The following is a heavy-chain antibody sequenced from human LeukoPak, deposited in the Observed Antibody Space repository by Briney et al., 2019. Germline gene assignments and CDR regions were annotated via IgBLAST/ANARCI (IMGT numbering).Heavy chain of an antibody. J-gene: IGHJ4*02. CDR2: IFPIFGTA. V-gene: IGHV1-69*13. CDR1: GGTFSSYA. Sequence: SVKVSCKASGGTFSSYAISWGRQAPGQGREWMGGIFPIFGTANYAQKLQGRVTITADESTSTAYMELSSLRSEDTAVYYCARGRYIVVVPGSIGGPFDYWGQGTLVTVSS. CDR3: ARGRYIVVVPGSIGGPFDY. D-gene: IGHD2-2*01.